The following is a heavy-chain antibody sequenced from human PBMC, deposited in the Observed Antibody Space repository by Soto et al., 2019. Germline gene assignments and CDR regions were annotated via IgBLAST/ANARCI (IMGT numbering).Heavy chain of an antibody. CDR2: INPSGGST. V-gene: IGHV1-46*01. J-gene: IGHJ6*02. D-gene: IGHD7-27*01. CDR1: GYTFTSYY. Sequence: ASVKVSCKASGYTFTSYYMHWVRQAPGQGLEWMGIINPSGGSTSYAQKFQGRVTMTRDMSTSTVYMELSSLRSEDTAVYYCARDLGPPRLSHYYGMDVWGQGTTVTVSS. CDR3: ARDLGPPRLSHYYGMDV.